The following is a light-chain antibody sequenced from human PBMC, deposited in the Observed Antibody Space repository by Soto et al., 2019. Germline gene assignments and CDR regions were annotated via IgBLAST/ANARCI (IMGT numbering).Light chain of an antibody. CDR3: QSYGSSLSNLVV. J-gene: IGLJ2*01. CDR2: DNN. CDR1: SSNTGADYD. V-gene: IGLV1-40*01. Sequence: QSVLTQPPSVSGAPGQRVTISCTGSSSNTGADYDVHWYQHLPGSAPKLLIYDNNIRPSGVPDRFSGSKSGTSASLAITGLQAEDEGDYYCQSYGSSLSNLVVFGGGTKLTVL.